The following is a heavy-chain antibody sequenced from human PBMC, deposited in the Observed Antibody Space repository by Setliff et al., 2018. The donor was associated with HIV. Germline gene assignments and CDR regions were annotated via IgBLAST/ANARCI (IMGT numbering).Heavy chain of an antibody. Sequence: GGSLRLSCAASGFSISDFWMSWVRQAPGKGLEWVANINQDGSDKYYVDSVKGRFTISRDNAKNSLFLQMNGLRAEDTAVYNCAREVSTTPYYFNYWGQGTLVTVSS. CDR1: GFSISDFW. J-gene: IGHJ4*01. CDR2: INQDGSDK. D-gene: IGHD5-12*01. V-gene: IGHV3-7*05. CDR3: AREVSTTPYYFNY.